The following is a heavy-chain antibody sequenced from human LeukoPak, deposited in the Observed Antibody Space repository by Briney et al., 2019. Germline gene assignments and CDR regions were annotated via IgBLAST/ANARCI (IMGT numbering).Heavy chain of an antibody. CDR2: ISYDGSNK. Sequence: GRSLRLSCAASGFTFSSYAMHWVRQAPGKGLEWVAVISYDGSNKYYADSVKGRFTISRDNSKNTLYLQMNSLRAEDTAVYYCARGGWEAMVTIEFDYWGQGTLVTVSS. V-gene: IGHV3-30-3*01. CDR3: ARGGWEAMVTIEFDY. D-gene: IGHD5-18*01. J-gene: IGHJ4*02. CDR1: GFTFSSYA.